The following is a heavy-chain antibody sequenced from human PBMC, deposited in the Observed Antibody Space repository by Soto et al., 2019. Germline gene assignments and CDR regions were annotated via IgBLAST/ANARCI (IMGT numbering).Heavy chain of an antibody. V-gene: IGHV1-3*01. Sequence: QVQLVQSGAEVKKPGASVKVSCKASGYTFSNYAIHWVRQAPGQRLEWMGWINACNGNTKYSQKFQGRVTLTRETSASTAYMELSSLRSEDTAVYYCAGEYCGGDGYSAARYGMDVWGQGTTVTVSS. J-gene: IGHJ6*02. D-gene: IGHD2-21*02. CDR2: INACNGNT. CDR3: AGEYCGGDGYSAARYGMDV. CDR1: GYTFSNYA.